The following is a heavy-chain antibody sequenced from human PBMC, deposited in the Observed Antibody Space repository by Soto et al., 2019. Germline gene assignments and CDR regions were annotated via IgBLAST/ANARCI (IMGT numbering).Heavy chain of an antibody. V-gene: IGHV1-58*01. J-gene: IGHJ3*02. Sequence: QMQLVQSGPEVKKPGTSVKVSCKASGFTFTSSAVQWVRQARGQRLEWIGWIVVGSGNTNYAQKFQERATITREMSTSTAYMELSSLRSEDTAVYYCAAMGYCSGGSCSPGDAFDIWGQGTMVTVSS. CDR1: GFTFTSSA. D-gene: IGHD2-15*01. CDR2: IVVGSGNT. CDR3: AAMGYCSGGSCSPGDAFDI.